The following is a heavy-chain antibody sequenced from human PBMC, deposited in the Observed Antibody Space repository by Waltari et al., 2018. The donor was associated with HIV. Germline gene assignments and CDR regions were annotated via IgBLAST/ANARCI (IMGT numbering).Heavy chain of an antibody. CDR2: INPNSGGT. J-gene: IGHJ6*02. Sequence: QVQLVQSGAEATKPGASVMVSCKASGYTFTGYSMHWVRQAPGQGLEWMGRINPNSGGTNYAQQCQGRVTMTRDTSISTAYMELSRLRSDDTAVYYCAREGARMTTMIYYYYGMDVWGQGTTVTVSS. CDR1: GYTFTGYS. V-gene: IGHV1-2*06. CDR3: AREGARMTTMIYYYYGMDV. D-gene: IGHD4-4*01.